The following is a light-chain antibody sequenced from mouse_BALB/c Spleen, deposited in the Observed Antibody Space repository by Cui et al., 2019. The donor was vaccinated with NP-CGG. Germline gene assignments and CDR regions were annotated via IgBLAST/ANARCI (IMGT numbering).Light chain of an antibody. CDR3: ALWYSNHWV. CDR1: TGAVTTSNY. Sequence: QAVVTQEYALTTSPGETVTLTCRSSTGAVTTSNYANWVQEKPDHLFSGLIGGTNNRVPGVPARFSGSLIGDKAALTFTGAQTEDEAIYFCALWYSNHWVFGGGTKLTVL. CDR2: GTN. J-gene: IGLJ1*01. V-gene: IGLV1*01.